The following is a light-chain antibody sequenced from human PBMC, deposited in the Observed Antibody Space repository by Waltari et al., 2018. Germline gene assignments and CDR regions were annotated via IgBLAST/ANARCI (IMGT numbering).Light chain of an antibody. Sequence: SYDLTQPPSVSVSPGQTASITCPGDKLGDKYACWYQQKPGQSPVLVIYQNYKRPSGIPERFSGSNSGNTATLTISGTQAMDEADYYCQAWDSSIYVFGTGTKVTVL. CDR2: QNY. J-gene: IGLJ1*01. CDR1: KLGDKY. CDR3: QAWDSSIYV. V-gene: IGLV3-1*01.